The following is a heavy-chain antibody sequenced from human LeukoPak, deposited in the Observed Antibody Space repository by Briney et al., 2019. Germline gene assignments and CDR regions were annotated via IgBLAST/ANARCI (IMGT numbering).Heavy chain of an antibody. Sequence: SETLSLTCAVYGGSFSGYYWSWIRQPPGKGLEWIGEINHSGSTNYNPSLKSRVTISVDTSKNQFSLKLSSVTAADTAVYYCARHAPFGGYLDYWGQGTLVTVSS. D-gene: IGHD2-15*01. CDR3: ARHAPFGGYLDY. V-gene: IGHV4-34*01. CDR1: GGSFSGYY. CDR2: INHSGST. J-gene: IGHJ4*02.